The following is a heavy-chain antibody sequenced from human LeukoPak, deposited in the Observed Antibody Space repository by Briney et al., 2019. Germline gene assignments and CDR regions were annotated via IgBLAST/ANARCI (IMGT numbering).Heavy chain of an antibody. J-gene: IGHJ4*02. D-gene: IGHD3-22*01. CDR3: ARRYDTSGRLDY. Sequence: SETLSLTCTVSGGSIRSYYWSWIRQPSGKGLEWIGYIYYIGGTNYNPSLKSRVTISLDTSKNQFSLKLNSVTAADTAVYYCARRYDTSGRLDYWGQGTLVTVSS. CDR1: GGSIRSYY. CDR2: IYYIGGT. V-gene: IGHV4-59*08.